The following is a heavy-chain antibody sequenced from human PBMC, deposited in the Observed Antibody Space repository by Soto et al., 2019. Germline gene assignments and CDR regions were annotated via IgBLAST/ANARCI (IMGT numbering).Heavy chain of an antibody. V-gene: IGHV4-31*03. Sequence: TLSLTCTVSGGSISSGGYYWSWIRQHPGKGLEWIGYIYYSGSTYYNPSLKSRVTISVDTSKNQFSLKLSSVTAADTAVYYCAREIYDFWSGYPYGMDVWGQGTTVTVSS. J-gene: IGHJ6*02. CDR2: IYYSGST. CDR3: AREIYDFWSGYPYGMDV. D-gene: IGHD3-3*01. CDR1: GGSISSGGYY.